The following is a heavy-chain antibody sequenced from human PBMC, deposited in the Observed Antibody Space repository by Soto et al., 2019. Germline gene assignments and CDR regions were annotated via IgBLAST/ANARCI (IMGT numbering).Heavy chain of an antibody. D-gene: IGHD4-17*01. CDR3: ARETTVAPYFDY. J-gene: IGHJ4*02. CDR1: GFTLSSYW. CDR2: MNQDGSVK. Sequence: AGGSLRLSCAASGFTLSSYWMTWVRQAPGKGLEWVANMNQDGSVKYYVDSVKGRFTISRDNAKNSLYLQMNSLRAEDTAVYYCARETTVAPYFDYWGQGTLVTVSS. V-gene: IGHV3-7*05.